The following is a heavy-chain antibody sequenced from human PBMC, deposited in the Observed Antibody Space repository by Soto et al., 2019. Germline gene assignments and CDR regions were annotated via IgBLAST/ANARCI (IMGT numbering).Heavy chain of an antibody. D-gene: IGHD3-3*01. CDR1: GYTFTSYG. CDR2: MNPNSGNT. V-gene: IGHV1-8*01. J-gene: IGHJ6*02. CDR3: ARGPKKNLLRFLEWAAVGMDV. Sequence: ASVKVSCKASGYTFTSYGINWVRQATGQGLEWMGWMNPNSGNTGYAQKFQGRVTMTRNTSISTAYMELSSLRSEDTAVYYCARGPKKNLLRFLEWAAVGMDVWGQGTTVTVYS.